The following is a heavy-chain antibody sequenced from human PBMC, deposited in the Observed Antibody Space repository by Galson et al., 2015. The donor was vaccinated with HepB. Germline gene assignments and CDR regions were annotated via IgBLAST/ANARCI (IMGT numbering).Heavy chain of an antibody. V-gene: IGHV3-15*01. CDR3: TADLGLAVAVFNRDY. D-gene: IGHD6-19*01. Sequence: SLRLSCAASGFTFSNAWMSWVRQAPGKGLEWVGRIKSKTDGGTTDYAAPVKGRFTISRDDSKNTLYLQMNSLKTEDTAVYYCTADLGLAVAVFNRDYWGQGTLVTVSS. CDR2: IKSKTDGGTT. CDR1: GFTFSNAW. J-gene: IGHJ4*02.